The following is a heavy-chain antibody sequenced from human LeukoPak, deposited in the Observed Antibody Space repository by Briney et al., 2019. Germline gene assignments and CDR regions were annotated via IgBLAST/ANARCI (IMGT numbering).Heavy chain of an antibody. CDR1: GFTFSSYA. D-gene: IGHD2-2*01. Sequence: GGSLRLSCAASGFTFSSYAMHWVRQAPGKGLEWVAVISYDGSNKYYADSVKGRFTISRDNSKSTLYLQMNSLRAEDTAVYYCAREIVVVVLAALDYWGQGTLVTVSS. CDR3: AREIVVVVLAALDY. V-gene: IGHV3-30*04. CDR2: ISYDGSNK. J-gene: IGHJ4*02.